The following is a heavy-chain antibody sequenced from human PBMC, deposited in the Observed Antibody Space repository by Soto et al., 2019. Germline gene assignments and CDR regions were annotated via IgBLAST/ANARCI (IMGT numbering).Heavy chain of an antibody. Sequence: SETLSLTCTVSGASISGFYWSWIRKSAGKGLEWIGRIYATGTTDYNPSLKSRVMMSVDTSKKQFSLKLRSVTAADTAVYYCVRDGTQNLRGWFDPWGPG. CDR3: VRDGTQNLRGWFDP. V-gene: IGHV4-4*07. D-gene: IGHD3-10*01. J-gene: IGHJ5*02. CDR1: GASISGFY. CDR2: IYATGTT.